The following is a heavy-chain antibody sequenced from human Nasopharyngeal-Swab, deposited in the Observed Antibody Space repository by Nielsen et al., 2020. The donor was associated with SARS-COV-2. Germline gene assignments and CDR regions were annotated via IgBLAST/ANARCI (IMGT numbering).Heavy chain of an antibody. CDR3: ARDWDSSSPGPYYFDY. Sequence: GASLKISCAASGFTFLLSLLPFFLPSSGKVWEWVSSISSSSSYIYYADSVKGRFTISRDNAKNSLYLQMNSLRAEDTAVYYCARDWDSSSPGPYYFDYWGQGTLVTVSS. CDR2: ISSSSSYI. D-gene: IGHD6-6*01. V-gene: IGHV3-21*01. CDR1: GFTFLLSL. J-gene: IGHJ4*02.